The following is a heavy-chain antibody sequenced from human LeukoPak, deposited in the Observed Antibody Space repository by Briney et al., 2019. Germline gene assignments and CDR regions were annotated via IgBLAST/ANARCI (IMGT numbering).Heavy chain of an antibody. CDR3: AKRYCGSGSCCHFDY. J-gene: IGHJ4*02. CDR2: ISGRGDST. V-gene: IGHV3-23*01. Sequence: GGSLRLSCAASGVTFSSYAMSWARQAPGKGLEWVSGISGRGDSTYYPDSVKGRFPISRDNSKNTVYLQMNSLRAEDTAVYYCAKRYCGSGSCCHFDYWGQGTLVTVSS. CDR1: GVTFSSYA. D-gene: IGHD2-15*01.